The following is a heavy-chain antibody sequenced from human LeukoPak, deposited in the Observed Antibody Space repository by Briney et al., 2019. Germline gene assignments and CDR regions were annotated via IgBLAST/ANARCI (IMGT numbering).Heavy chain of an antibody. CDR3: ARVMITPVAFDI. V-gene: IGHV4-59*01. D-gene: IGHD3-16*01. CDR2: IYYSGST. Sequence: SETLSLTCTVSGGSISSYYWSWIRQSPGKGLEWIGYIYYSGSTNYNPSLKSRVTISVDTSKNQFSLKLSSVTAADTAVYYCARVMITPVAFDIWGQGTMVTVSS. J-gene: IGHJ3*02. CDR1: GGSISSYY.